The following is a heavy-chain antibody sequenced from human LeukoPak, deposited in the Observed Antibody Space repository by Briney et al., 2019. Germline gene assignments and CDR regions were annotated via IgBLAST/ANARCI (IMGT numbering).Heavy chain of an antibody. CDR2: IYSGGST. Sequence: GGSLRLSCAASGFTVSSNYMSWVRQAPGKGLEWVSVIYSGGSTYYADSVKGRFTISRDNVENSLYLQMNSLRDEDTAVYYCARVAAGYSVNYFDYWGQGTLVTVSS. J-gene: IGHJ4*02. CDR3: ARVAAGYSVNYFDY. D-gene: IGHD4-23*01. V-gene: IGHV3-53*01. CDR1: GFTVSSNY.